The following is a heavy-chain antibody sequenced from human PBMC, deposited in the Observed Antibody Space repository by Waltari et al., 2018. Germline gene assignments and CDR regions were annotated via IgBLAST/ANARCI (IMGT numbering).Heavy chain of an antibody. Sequence: EVQLVESGGGLVQPGGSLRLSCAAYGFTFSHSWWYWVRQSPGKGLVWVSRISRDGSIVNYADSVKGRFTISRDNAKSTLFLQMNSLRVDDTALYYCVTTGVAGFYWGQGTRVTVSS. V-gene: IGHV3-74*01. J-gene: IGHJ4*02. D-gene: IGHD6-19*01. CDR1: GFTFSHSW. CDR2: ISRDGSIV. CDR3: VTTGVAGFY.